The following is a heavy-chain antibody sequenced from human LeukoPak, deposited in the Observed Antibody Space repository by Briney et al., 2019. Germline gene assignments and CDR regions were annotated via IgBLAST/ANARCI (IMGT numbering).Heavy chain of an antibody. J-gene: IGHJ4*02. CDR1: GGSFSGYY. V-gene: IGHV4-34*01. CDR2: INHSGST. Sequence: SETLSLTCAVYGGSFSGYYWSWIRQPPGKGLEWIGEINHSGSTNYNPSLKSRVTISVDTSKNQFPLKLSSVTAADTAVYYCARGPIYYDSSGYYSDWGQGTLVTVSS. D-gene: IGHD3-22*01. CDR3: ARGPIYYDSSGYYSD.